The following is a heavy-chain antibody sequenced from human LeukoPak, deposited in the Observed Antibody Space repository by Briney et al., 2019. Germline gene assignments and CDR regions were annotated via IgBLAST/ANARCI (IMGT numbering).Heavy chain of an antibody. Sequence: GGSLRLSCAASGFTFSSYGMHWVRQAPGKGLEWVAVIWYDGSNKYYADSVKGRFTISRDNSKNTLYLQMNSLRAEDTAVYYCARAKFTTALRYFDWLPHYYYGMDVWGQGTTVTVSS. CDR2: IWYDGSNK. V-gene: IGHV3-33*01. CDR1: GFTFSSYG. D-gene: IGHD3-9*01. CDR3: ARAKFTTALRYFDWLPHYYYGMDV. J-gene: IGHJ6*02.